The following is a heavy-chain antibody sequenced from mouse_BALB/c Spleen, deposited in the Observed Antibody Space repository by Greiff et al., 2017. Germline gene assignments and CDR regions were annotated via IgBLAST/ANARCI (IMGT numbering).Heavy chain of an antibody. J-gene: IGHJ2*01. CDR1: GFSLTSYG. D-gene: IGHD4-1*01. Sequence: VMLVESGPGLVAPSQSLSITCTVSGFSLTSYGVHWVRQPPGKGLEWLGVIWAGGSTNYNSALMSRLSISKDNSKSQVFLKMNSLQTDDTAMYYCARDLTGTSLYYFDYWGQGTTLTVSS. CDR2: IWAGGST. V-gene: IGHV2-9*02. CDR3: ARDLTGTSLYYFDY.